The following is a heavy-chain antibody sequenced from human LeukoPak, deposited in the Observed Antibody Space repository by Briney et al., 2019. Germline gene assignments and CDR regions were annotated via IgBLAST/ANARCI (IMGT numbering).Heavy chain of an antibody. Sequence: GASVKVSCRASGYTFTTYGISWVRQAPGQGLEWMGWISPYNGNTHYAQKLQGRVTMTTDTSTSTAYMELRSLRSDDTAVYYCARDRYGGNSILDYWGQGTLVTVSS. V-gene: IGHV1-18*01. CDR1: GYTFTTYG. CDR3: ARDRYGGNSILDY. J-gene: IGHJ4*02. D-gene: IGHD4-23*01. CDR2: ISPYNGNT.